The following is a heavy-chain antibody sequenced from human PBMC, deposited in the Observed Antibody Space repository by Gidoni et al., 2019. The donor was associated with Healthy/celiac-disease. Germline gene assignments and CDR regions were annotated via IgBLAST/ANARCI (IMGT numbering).Heavy chain of an antibody. CDR2: IIPIFGTA. D-gene: IGHD1-1*01. V-gene: IGHV1-69*01. CDR3: ASTTNEWSWFDP. CDR1: GGTFSSYA. Sequence: QVQLGQSGAEVKKPGASVQVSCKASGGTFSSYATSWVRQGPGQGLEWMGGIIPIFGTANYAQKFQGRVTITADESTSTAYMELSSLRSENTAVYYCASTTNEWSWFDPWGQGTLVTVSS. J-gene: IGHJ5*02.